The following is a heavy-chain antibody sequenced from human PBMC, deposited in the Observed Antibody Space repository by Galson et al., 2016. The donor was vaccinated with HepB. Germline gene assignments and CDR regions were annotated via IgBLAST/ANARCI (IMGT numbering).Heavy chain of an antibody. CDR2: ISYGGTDE. CDR3: AKEDDSGSHWGGIDV. J-gene: IGHJ6*02. V-gene: IGHV3-30*18. D-gene: IGHD3-10*01. Sequence: SLRLSCAASGFPFTTYAMHWLRQPPGKGLEWLAIISYGGTDEYYAASVRGRFTISRDNSQDTVYLQMSSLRPEDTAVYYCAKEDDSGSHWGGIDVGGQGTTVTVSS. CDR1: GFPFTTYA.